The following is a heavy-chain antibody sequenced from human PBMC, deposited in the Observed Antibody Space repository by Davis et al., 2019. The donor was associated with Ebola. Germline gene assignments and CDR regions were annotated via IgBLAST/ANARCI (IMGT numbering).Heavy chain of an antibody. Sequence: PSETLSLTCTVSGDSISSYYWSWIRQPPGKRLEWIGHIYYTGSTNYNSSLKSRVTISFDTSKNQFSLRLNSVTAADTAVYYCARSITIFGVVSHFDYWGQGTLVTVSS. CDR1: GDSISSYY. V-gene: IGHV4-59*01. CDR2: IYYTGST. J-gene: IGHJ4*02. CDR3: ARSITIFGVVSHFDY. D-gene: IGHD3-3*01.